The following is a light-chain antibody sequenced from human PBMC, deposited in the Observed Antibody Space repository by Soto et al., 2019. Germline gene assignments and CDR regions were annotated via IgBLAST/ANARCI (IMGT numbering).Light chain of an antibody. Sequence: DIVITQSPDSLAFSLGERATISCKSTQTLLYSSNNKNSLAWYQQKPGQPPKLLIYWASTRESGVPDRFSGSGSGTDFTLTISSLQAEDVAVYYCQQYYTTPLTFGGGTKVDI. V-gene: IGKV4-1*01. CDR1: QTLLYSSNNKNS. CDR2: WAS. CDR3: QQYYTTPLT. J-gene: IGKJ4*01.